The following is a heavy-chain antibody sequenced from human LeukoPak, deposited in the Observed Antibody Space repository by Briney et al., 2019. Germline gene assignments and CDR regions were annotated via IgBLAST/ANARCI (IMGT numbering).Heavy chain of an antibody. D-gene: IGHD1-26*01. V-gene: IGHV4-34*01. CDR3: ARGGLKWELLPARARKSYYFDY. CDR1: GGSFSGYY. Sequence: SETLSLTCAFYGGSFSGYYWSWIRQPPGKGLEWIGEINHSGGTKYNPSLKSRVTISLDTSKNQFSLKLSSVIAADTAVYYCARGGLKWELLPARARKSYYFDYWGQGTLVTVSS. CDR2: INHSGGT. J-gene: IGHJ4*02.